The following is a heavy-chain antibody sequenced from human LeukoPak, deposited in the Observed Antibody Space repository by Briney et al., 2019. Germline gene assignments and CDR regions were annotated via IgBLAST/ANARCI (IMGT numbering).Heavy chain of an antibody. J-gene: IGHJ4*02. CDR1: GGSISSYY. V-gene: IGHV4-59*08. Sequence: SETLSLTCTVSGGSISSYYWSWIRQPPGKGQEWIGYIYYSGSTNYNPSLKSRVTISVDTSKNQFSLKLSSVTAADTAVYYCARRPYGSGSYSIYFDYWGQGTLVTVSS. D-gene: IGHD3-10*01. CDR2: IYYSGST. CDR3: ARRPYGSGSYSIYFDY.